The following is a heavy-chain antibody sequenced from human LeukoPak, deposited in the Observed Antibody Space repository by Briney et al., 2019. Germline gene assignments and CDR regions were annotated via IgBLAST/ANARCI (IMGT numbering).Heavy chain of an antibody. D-gene: IGHD6-19*01. CDR1: GGSISSGSCY. CDR2: IYTSGST. Sequence: SQTLSLTCTVSGGSISSGSCYWSWIRQPAGKGLEWIGRIYTSGSTNYNPSLKSRVTISVDTSKNQFSLKLSSVTAADTAVYYCARDLGGSSGWYGDAFDIWGQGTMVTVSS. J-gene: IGHJ3*02. V-gene: IGHV4-61*02. CDR3: ARDLGGSSGWYGDAFDI.